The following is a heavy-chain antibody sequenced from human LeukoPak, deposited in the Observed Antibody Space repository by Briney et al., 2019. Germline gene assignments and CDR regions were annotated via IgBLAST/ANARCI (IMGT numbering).Heavy chain of an antibody. J-gene: IGHJ3*02. V-gene: IGHV4-59*12. Sequence: SETLSLTCTVSGGSISSYYWSWIRQPPGKGLEWIAYIYYSGSTNYNPSLKSRVTISLDTSRNQFSLKLNSVTAADTAVYYCAKSNGYGLVDIWGQGTMVTVSS. CDR2: IYYSGST. D-gene: IGHD3-10*01. CDR3: AKSNGYGLVDI. CDR1: GGSISSYY.